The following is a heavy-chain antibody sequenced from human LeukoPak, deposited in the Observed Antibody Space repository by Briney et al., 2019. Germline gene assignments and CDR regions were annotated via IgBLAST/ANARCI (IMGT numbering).Heavy chain of an antibody. CDR2: INHSGST. CDR1: GGSFSGYY. D-gene: IGHD3-22*01. V-gene: IGHV4-34*01. Sequence: SETLSLTCDVYGGSFSGYYWSWIRQPPGKGLEWIGEINHSGSTNYNPSLKSRLTISVDTSKNQFSLKVNSVTAADTAVYYCARHSKLVVVTPYYGLDVWGQGTTVTVSS. CDR3: ARHSKLVVVTPYYGLDV. J-gene: IGHJ6*02.